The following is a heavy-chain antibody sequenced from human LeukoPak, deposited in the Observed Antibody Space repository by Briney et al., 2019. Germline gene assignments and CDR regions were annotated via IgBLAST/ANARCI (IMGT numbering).Heavy chain of an antibody. CDR1: GGTFSSYA. D-gene: IGHD4-17*01. CDR2: IIPIFGTA. J-gene: IGHJ4*02. Sequence: ASVKVSCKASGGTFSSYAISWVRQAPGQGLEWMGGIIPIFGTANYAQKFQGRVTITADKSTSTAYMELSSLRSEDTAVYYCARGSSSGYGDYGSPTRTFDYWGQGTLVTVSS. CDR3: ARGSSSGYGDYGSPTRTFDY. V-gene: IGHV1-69*06.